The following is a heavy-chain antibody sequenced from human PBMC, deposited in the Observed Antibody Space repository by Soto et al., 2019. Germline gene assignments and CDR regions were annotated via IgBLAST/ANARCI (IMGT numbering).Heavy chain of an antibody. Sequence: GGSLRLSCAASGFTFSSYGMHWVRQAPGKGLEWVAVISYDGSNKYYADSVKGRFTISSDNSKNTLYLQMHNLRAEDTAVYYCVSYSSSVMETFDYCGQGALV. D-gene: IGHD6-6*01. V-gene: IGHV3-30*03. CDR3: VSYSSSVMETFDY. CDR2: ISYDGSNK. J-gene: IGHJ4*02. CDR1: GFTFSSYG.